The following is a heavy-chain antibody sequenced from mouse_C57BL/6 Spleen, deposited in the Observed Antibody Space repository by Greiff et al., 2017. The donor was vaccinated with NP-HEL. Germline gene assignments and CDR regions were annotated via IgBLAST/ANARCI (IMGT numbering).Heavy chain of an antibody. J-gene: IGHJ4*01. CDR1: GYAFSSSW. D-gene: IGHD2-3*01. CDR3: ARGNDGYYEYYAMDY. V-gene: IGHV1-82*01. Sequence: QVQLKESGPELVKPGASVKISCKASGYAFSSSWMNWVKQRPGKGLEWIGRIYPGDGDTNYIGKFKGKATLTADKSSSTAYMQLSSLTSEDSAVDFCARGNDGYYEYYAMDYWGQGTSVTVSS. CDR2: IYPGDGDT.